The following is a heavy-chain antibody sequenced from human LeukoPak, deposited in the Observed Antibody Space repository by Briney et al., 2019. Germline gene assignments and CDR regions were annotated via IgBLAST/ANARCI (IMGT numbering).Heavy chain of an antibody. CDR1: GYTFTSYG. V-gene: IGHV1-18*01. CDR2: ISAYNGNT. Sequence: ASVKVSCKASGYTFTSYGISWVRQAPGQGLEWMGWISAYNGNTNYAQKLQGRVTMTTDTSTSTAYMELSSLRSEDTAVYYCARGRRLENYYYYYYMDAWGKGTTVTISS. CDR3: ARGRRLENYYYYYYMDA. D-gene: IGHD1-1*01. J-gene: IGHJ6*03.